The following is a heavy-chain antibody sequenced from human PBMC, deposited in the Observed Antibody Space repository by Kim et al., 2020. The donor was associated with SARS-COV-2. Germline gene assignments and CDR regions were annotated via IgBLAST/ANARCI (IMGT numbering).Heavy chain of an antibody. V-gene: IGHV1-46*01. CDR2: INPSSAET. CDR3: ARAWDQNFDF. CDR1: GYTFTSYW. D-gene: IGHD1-26*01. Sequence: ASVKVSCKASGYTFTSYWIHWVRQAPGQGLEWMGMINPSSAETRYARTFQGRLTTTSDPSTGPASMELSSLTSEDTVVYYCARAWDQNFDFWGQGTLVTV. J-gene: IGHJ4*02.